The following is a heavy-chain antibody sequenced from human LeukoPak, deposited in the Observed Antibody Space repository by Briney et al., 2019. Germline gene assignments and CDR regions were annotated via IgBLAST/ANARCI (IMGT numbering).Heavy chain of an antibody. V-gene: IGHV3-53*01. CDR1: GFTVSSNY. Sequence: PGGSLRLSCAASGFTVSSNYMSWVRQAPGKGLEWVSVIYSGGSTYYADSVKGRFTISRDNSKNTLYLQMNSLRAEDTAVYYCARDSSSSLPYYYGMDVWGQGTTVTVSS. CDR2: IYSGGST. J-gene: IGHJ6*02. D-gene: IGHD6-6*01. CDR3: ARDSSSSLPYYYGMDV.